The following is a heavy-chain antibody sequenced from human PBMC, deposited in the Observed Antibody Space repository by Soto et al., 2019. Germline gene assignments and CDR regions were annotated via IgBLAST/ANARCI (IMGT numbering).Heavy chain of an antibody. CDR2: IYYSGST. J-gene: IGHJ4*02. Sequence: SETLSLTCTVSGGSISSGGYYWSWIRQHPGKGLEWIGYIYYSGSTYYNPSLKSRVTISVDTSKIQFSLKLSSVTAADTAVYYCARGTGYSSSWYVGYWGQGTLVTVSS. CDR3: ARGTGYSSSWYVGY. V-gene: IGHV4-31*03. CDR1: GGSISSGGYY. D-gene: IGHD6-13*01.